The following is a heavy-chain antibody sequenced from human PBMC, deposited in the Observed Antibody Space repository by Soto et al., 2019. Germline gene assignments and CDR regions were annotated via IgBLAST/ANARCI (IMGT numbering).Heavy chain of an antibody. CDR1: GFTFSGSA. Sequence: GGSLRLSCAASGFTFSGSAIHWVRQASGKGLEWVGRIRSKANSYATAYGASVKGRFTIPRDDSKNTAYLQMNSLRAEDTAVYYCARAGYGDYGDYYYGMDVWGQGTTVTVSS. V-gene: IGHV3-73*01. CDR2: IRSKANSYAT. J-gene: IGHJ6*02. CDR3: ARAGYGDYGDYYYGMDV. D-gene: IGHD4-17*01.